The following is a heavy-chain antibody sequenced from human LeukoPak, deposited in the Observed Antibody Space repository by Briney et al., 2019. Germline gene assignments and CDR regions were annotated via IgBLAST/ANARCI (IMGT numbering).Heavy chain of an antibody. D-gene: IGHD1-1*01. CDR3: ARDPYHTNFPFGY. Sequence: SETLSLTCTVSGGSISGSSYYWGWIRQPPGEGLEWIGSVYYSGSTYNNPPLKSRVTISVDTSKNLFSLKLSSVTAADTAVYYCARDPYHTNFPFGYWGQGTLVTVSS. CDR1: GGSISGSSYY. J-gene: IGHJ4*02. CDR2: VYYSGST. V-gene: IGHV4-39*02.